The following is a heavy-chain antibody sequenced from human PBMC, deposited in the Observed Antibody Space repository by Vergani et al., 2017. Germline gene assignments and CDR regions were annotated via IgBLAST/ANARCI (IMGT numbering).Heavy chain of an antibody. J-gene: IGHJ4*02. D-gene: IGHD2-2*01. V-gene: IGHV3-15*07. CDR3: TTDSTVPAATGAADY. Sequence: EVQLVESGGGLVKPGGSLRLSCAASGFTFSNAWMNWVRQAPGKGLEWVGRIKSKTDGGTTDYAAPVKGRFTIARDDSKNTLYRQMNSLKTEDTAVYYCTTDSTVPAATGAADYWGQGTLVTVSS. CDR1: GFTFSNAW. CDR2: IKSKTDGGTT.